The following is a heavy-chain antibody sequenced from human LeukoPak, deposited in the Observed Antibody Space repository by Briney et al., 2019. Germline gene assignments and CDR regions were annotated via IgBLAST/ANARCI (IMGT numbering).Heavy chain of an antibody. D-gene: IGHD1-7*01. V-gene: IGHV3-30-3*01. Sequence: GGSLRLSCAASGFTFSTYGIHWVRQAPGKGLEWVAVISYDGSNKYYADSVKGRFTISRDNSKNALYLQMNSLRAEDTAVYYCAREGWNYDLGRIFYYYFYYMDVWGKGTTVTVSS. J-gene: IGHJ6*03. CDR1: GFTFSTYG. CDR2: ISYDGSNK. CDR3: AREGWNYDLGRIFYYYFYYMDV.